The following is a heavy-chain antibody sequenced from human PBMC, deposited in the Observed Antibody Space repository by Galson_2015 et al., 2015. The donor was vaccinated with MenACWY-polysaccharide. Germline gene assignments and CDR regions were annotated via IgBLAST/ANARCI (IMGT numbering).Heavy chain of an antibody. Sequence: PALVKPPQTLTLPCSFSGFSLPSSGGGVGWVRQPPGKALEWLALLFWGENKKYRPSLKSRLPITKGTPQNQVVLTLTNVDPVDTATYYCAHTMVVQVPARKWGQGILVTVSS. CDR2: LFWGENK. V-gene: IGHV2-5*02. D-gene: IGHD3-10*01. CDR3: AHTMVVQVPARK. J-gene: IGHJ4*02. CDR1: GFSLPSSGGG.